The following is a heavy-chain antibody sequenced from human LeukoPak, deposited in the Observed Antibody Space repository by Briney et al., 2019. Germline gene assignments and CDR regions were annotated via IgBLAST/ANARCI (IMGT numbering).Heavy chain of an antibody. CDR2: IGIAGDT. CDR1: AFTFSSYD. Sequence: GGSLRLSCAASAFTFSSYDMHWVRQTTGKGLEWVSSIGIAGDTYYPGSVKGRFTISRENAKNSLYLQMNSLRAGDTAVYYCARAPPYSSASWGYYGMDVWGQGTTVTVSS. J-gene: IGHJ6*02. CDR3: ARAPPYSSASWGYYGMDV. D-gene: IGHD6-6*01. V-gene: IGHV3-13*01.